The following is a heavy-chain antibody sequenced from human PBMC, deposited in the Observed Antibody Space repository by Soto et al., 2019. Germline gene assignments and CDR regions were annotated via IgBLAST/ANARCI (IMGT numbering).Heavy chain of an antibody. V-gene: IGHV1-24*01. J-gene: IGHJ4*02. Sequence: ASVKVSCKVSGYTLTELSMHWVRQAPGKGLEWMGGFDPEDGETIYAQKFQGRVTMTEDTSTDTAYMELSSLRSEDTAVYYCATVVALHCSGGSCYFSRSFNYWGQGTLVTVSS. CDR3: ATVVALHCSGGSCYFSRSFNY. CDR2: FDPEDGET. D-gene: IGHD2-15*01. CDR1: GYTLTELS.